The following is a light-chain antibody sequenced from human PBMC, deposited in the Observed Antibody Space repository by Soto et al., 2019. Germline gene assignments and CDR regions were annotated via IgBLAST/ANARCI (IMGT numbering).Light chain of an antibody. CDR3: QSYDNSLSGYV. CDR1: SSNIGAGFD. Sequence: QSALTQPPSVSGAPGQRVTISCTGSSSNIGAGFDVHWYQQLPGTAPKLLIYGNSNRPSGVPDRFPGSKSGTSASLAITGLQAEDEADYYCQSYDNSLSGYVFGTGTKVT. J-gene: IGLJ1*01. CDR2: GNS. V-gene: IGLV1-40*01.